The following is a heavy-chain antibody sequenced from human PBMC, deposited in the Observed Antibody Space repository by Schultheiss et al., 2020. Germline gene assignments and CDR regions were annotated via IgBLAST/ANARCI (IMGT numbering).Heavy chain of an antibody. CDR3: AKGRGAGSGSLNY. J-gene: IGHJ4*02. CDR2: IYSGGST. Sequence: GGSLRLTCAASGFTVSSNYMSWVRQAPGKGLEWVSVIYSGGSTYYADSVKGRFTISRDNAKNSLYLQMNSLRAEDTAVYYCAKGRGAGSGSLNYWGQGTLVTVSS. V-gene: IGHV3-53*01. D-gene: IGHD3-10*01. CDR1: GFTVSSNY.